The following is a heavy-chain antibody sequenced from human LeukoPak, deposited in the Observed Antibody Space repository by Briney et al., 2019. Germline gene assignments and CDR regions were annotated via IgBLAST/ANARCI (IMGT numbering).Heavy chain of an antibody. Sequence: WASVKVSCKASGYTFTSYYMHWVRQAPGQGLEWMGIINPSGGSTSYAQKFQGRVTMTRDMSTSTDYMELSSLRSEDTAVYYCARNPDYYDNGLRVNFDYWGQGTLVTVSS. CDR1: GYTFTSYY. CDR2: INPSGGST. D-gene: IGHD3-22*01. J-gene: IGHJ4*02. CDR3: ARNPDYYDNGLRVNFDY. V-gene: IGHV1-46*01.